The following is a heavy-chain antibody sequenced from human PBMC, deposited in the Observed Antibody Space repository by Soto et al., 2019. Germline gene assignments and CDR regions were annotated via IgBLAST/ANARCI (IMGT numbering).Heavy chain of an antibody. CDR3: ARDLRIAARPQTYYYYGMDV. CDR1: GYSISSGYY. CDR2: IYHSGST. V-gene: IGHV4-38-2*02. J-gene: IGHJ6*02. Sequence: SETLSLTCAVSGYSISSGYYWGWIRQPPGKGLEWIGSIYHSGSTYYNPSLKSRVTISVDTSKNQFSLKLSSVTAADTAVYYCARDLRIAARPQTYYYYGMDVWGQGTTVTVSS. D-gene: IGHD6-6*01.